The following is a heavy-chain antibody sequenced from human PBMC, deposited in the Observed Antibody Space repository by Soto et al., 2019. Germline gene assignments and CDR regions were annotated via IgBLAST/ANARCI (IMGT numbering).Heavy chain of an antibody. Sequence: SVKVSCKASGGTFSSYAISWVRQAPGQGLEWMGGIIPIFGTANHAQKFQGRVTITADKSTSTAYMELSSLRSEDTAVYYCARVRCSSTSCYSWFDPWGQGTLVTVSS. V-gene: IGHV1-69*06. CDR3: ARVRCSSTSCYSWFDP. CDR1: GGTFSSYA. D-gene: IGHD2-2*01. J-gene: IGHJ5*02. CDR2: IIPIFGTA.